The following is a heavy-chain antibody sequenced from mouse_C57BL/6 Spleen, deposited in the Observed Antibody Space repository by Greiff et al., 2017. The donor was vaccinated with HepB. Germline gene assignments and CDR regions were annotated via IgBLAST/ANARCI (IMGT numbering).Heavy chain of an antibody. Sequence: QVQLKQPGAELVKPGASVKLSCKASGYTFTSYWMHWVKQRPGQGLEWIGMIHPNSGSTNYNEKFKSKATLTVDKSSSTAYMQLSSLTSEDSAVYYCASPTGTGYFDYWGQGTTLTVSS. CDR3: ASPTGTGYFDY. CDR1: GYTFTSYW. D-gene: IGHD4-1*02. V-gene: IGHV1-64*01. CDR2: IHPNSGST. J-gene: IGHJ2*01.